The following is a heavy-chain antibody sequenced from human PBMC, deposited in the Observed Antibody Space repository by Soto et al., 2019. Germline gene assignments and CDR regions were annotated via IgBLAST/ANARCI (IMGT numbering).Heavy chain of an antibody. CDR3: ARDLLAGTRYYYGMDV. D-gene: IGHD6-13*01. V-gene: IGHV1-18*01. CDR2: ISAYNGTT. J-gene: IGHJ6*02. CDR1: GYTFTSYG. Sequence: QVQLVQSGAEVKKPGASVKVSCKASGYTFTSYGIIWVRQAPAQGLEWMGWISAYNGTTNEAQKLQGRVTMTTDTPTSTAYMELRGLRSDDTAVYYCARDLLAGTRYYYGMDVWGQGTTVTVSS.